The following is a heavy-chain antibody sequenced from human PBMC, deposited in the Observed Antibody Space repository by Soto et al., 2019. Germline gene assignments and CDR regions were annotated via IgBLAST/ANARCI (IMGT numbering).Heavy chain of an antibody. CDR2: ISSSSSYI. J-gene: IGHJ4*02. D-gene: IGHD2-2*02. Sequence: VQLVESGGGLVKPGGSLRLSCAASGFTFSSYSMNWVRQAPGKGLEWVSSISSSSSYIYYADSVKGRFTISRDNAKNSLYLQMNSLRAEDTAVYYCARDRYCSSTSCYRGGNDYWGQGTLVTVSS. CDR3: ARDRYCSSTSCYRGGNDY. V-gene: IGHV3-21*01. CDR1: GFTFSSYS.